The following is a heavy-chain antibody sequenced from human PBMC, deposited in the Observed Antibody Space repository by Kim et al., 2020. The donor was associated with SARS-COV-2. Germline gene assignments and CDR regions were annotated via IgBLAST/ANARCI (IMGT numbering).Heavy chain of an antibody. V-gene: IGHV3-73*01. D-gene: IGHD6-19*01. J-gene: IGHJ4*02. CDR2: IRSKANSYAT. CDR1: GFTFSSSA. CDR3: TSGDSSGWSGLFDY. Sequence: GGSLRLSCAASGFTFSSSAMHWVRQASGKGLEWVGRIRSKANSYATAYAASVKGRFTISRDDSKNTAYLQMNSLKTEDTAVYYCTSGDSSGWSGLFDYWGQGTLVTVSS.